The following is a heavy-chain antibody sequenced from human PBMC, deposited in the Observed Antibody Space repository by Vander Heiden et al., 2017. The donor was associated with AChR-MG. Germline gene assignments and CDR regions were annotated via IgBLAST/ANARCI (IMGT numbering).Heavy chain of an antibody. D-gene: IGHD5-18*01. CDR3: ARLNSYGSFYYMDV. CDR1: GGSFSGYY. Sequence: QVQLQQWGAGLLKPSETLSLTCAVYGGSFSGYYWSWIRQPPGKGLEWIGEIDHSGSTNYNPSLKSRVTISVDTSKNQFSLKVSSVTAADTAVYYCARLNSYGSFYYMDVWGNGTTVTVSS. V-gene: IGHV4-34*01. J-gene: IGHJ6*03. CDR2: IDHSGST.